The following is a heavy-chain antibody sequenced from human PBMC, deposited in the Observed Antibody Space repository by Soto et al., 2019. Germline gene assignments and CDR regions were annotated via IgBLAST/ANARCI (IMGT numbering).Heavy chain of an antibody. J-gene: IGHJ3*02. CDR1: GYPFTSYG. D-gene: IGHD5-12*01. CDR2: ISAYNGKR. CDR3: ARGRIVASIHDAFEI. Sequence: ASVKVSCKASGYPFTSYGISWVRQAPGQGLEWVAWISAYNGKRDTAQKFQGRVTMTLDTSTDTAHMDLGDLTSADTAVYFCARGRIVASIHDAFEIWGQGTKVTVSS. V-gene: IGHV1-18*01.